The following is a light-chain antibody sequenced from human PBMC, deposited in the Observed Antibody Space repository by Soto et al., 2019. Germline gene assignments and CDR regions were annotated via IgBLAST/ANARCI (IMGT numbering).Light chain of an antibody. Sequence: QSALTQPASVSGSPGQSITISCTGTSSDIGSYNRVSWYQQHPGKAPKLMIFNVSNRPSGVSDRFSGSKSGNTASLTIAGLQPEDEADYHCSSYTSNTTLVVFGGGTKLTVL. CDR1: SSDIGSYNR. J-gene: IGLJ2*01. CDR3: SSYTSNTTLVV. CDR2: NVS. V-gene: IGLV2-14*03.